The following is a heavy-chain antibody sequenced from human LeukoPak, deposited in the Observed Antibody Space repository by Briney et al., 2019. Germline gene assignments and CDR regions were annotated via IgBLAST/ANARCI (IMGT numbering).Heavy chain of an antibody. J-gene: IGHJ4*02. CDR3: AKEPPFTMVQGVMLGD. D-gene: IGHD3-10*01. CDR2: ISYDGSNK. Sequence: GGSLRLSCAASGFTFSSYGMHWVRQAPGKGLEWVSVISYDGSNKYYADSVKGRFTISRDNSKNTLYLQMNSRRAEDTAVYYCAKEPPFTMVQGVMLGDWGQGPLVTVSS. CDR1: GFTFSSYG. V-gene: IGHV3-30*18.